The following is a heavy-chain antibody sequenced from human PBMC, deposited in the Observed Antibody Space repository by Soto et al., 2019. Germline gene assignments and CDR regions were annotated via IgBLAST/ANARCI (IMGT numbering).Heavy chain of an antibody. V-gene: IGHV1-18*01. CDR1: GYTFTSYG. D-gene: IGHD3-10*01. Sequence: QVQLVQSGAEVKKPGASVKVSCKASGYTFTSYGISWVRQAPGQGLEWMGWISAYNGNTNYAQKLQGRVTMTTDTXTXXAYMELRSLRSDETAVYYCARGELLWFGDPQGADYWGQGTLVTVSS. J-gene: IGHJ4*02. CDR3: ARGELLWFGDPQGADY. CDR2: ISAYNGNT.